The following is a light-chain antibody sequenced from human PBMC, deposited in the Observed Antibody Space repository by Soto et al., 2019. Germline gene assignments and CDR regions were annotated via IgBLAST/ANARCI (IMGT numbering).Light chain of an antibody. J-gene: IGKJ1*01. V-gene: IGKV3-20*01. Sequence: EIVLTQSPGTVSLSPGERATLSCRASQSVSSSYLAWYQQKPGQAPRLLIYGASSRATGIPDRFSGSGSGTDFTLTISRLEPEDFAVYYCQQYGSSPQGTFGQGTKVEIK. CDR1: QSVSSSY. CDR2: GAS. CDR3: QQYGSSPQGT.